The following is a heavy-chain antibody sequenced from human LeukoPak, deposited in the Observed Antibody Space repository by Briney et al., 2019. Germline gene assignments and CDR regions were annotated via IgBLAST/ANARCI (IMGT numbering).Heavy chain of an antibody. J-gene: IGHJ4*02. D-gene: IGHD6-19*01. V-gene: IGHV6-1*01. CDR3: AGDTDGGGWFDFDY. CDR2: TYYSSKWYN. Sequence: SPTLSLTFSISVSGVSSNSAALNWIRQSPSTGLEWVGSTYYSSKWYNEYDASVKSRISINADSSKNQFSLQLNSVTPEDTAVYYCAGDTDGGGWFDFDYWGQGNLVTVSS. CDR1: VSGVSSNSAA.